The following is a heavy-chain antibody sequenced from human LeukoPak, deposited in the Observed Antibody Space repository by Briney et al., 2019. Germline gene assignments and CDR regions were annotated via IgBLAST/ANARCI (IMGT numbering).Heavy chain of an antibody. V-gene: IGHV3-64*01. CDR3: ARENPPFSGVLRSYRFTGFAFDL. CDR1: GFTFSDYA. CDR2: ITIAGVTT. J-gene: IGHJ3*01. D-gene: IGHD3-16*02. Sequence: GGSLRLSCAASGFTFSDYAMHWVRQAPGQGMDYVSAITIAGVTTLYANSVKGIFTISRDDSKNTLYLQMDSLRVEDMAVYYCARENPPFSGVLRSYRFTGFAFDLWGHGTMVIVSS.